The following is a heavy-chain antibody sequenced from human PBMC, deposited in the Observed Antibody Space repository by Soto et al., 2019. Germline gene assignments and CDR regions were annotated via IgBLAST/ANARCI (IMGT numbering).Heavy chain of an antibody. CDR2: ISYDGSNK. D-gene: IGHD3-10*01. CDR1: GFTFSSYA. V-gene: IGHV3-30-3*01. Sequence: GGSLRLSCAASGFTFSSYAMHWVRQAPGKGLEWVAVISYDGSNKYYADSVKGRFTISRDNSKNTLYLQMNSLRAEDTAVYYCARAITMGLYYFDYWGQGTLVTVSS. J-gene: IGHJ4*02. CDR3: ARAITMGLYYFDY.